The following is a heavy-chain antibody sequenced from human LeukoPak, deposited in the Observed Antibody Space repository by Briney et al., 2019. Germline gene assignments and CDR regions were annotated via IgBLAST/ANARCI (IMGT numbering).Heavy chain of an antibody. V-gene: IGHV1-46*03. CDR1: GYTFTRYY. CDR2: INPSGGST. D-gene: IGHD2-15*01. Sequence: GSVTVSCMASGYTFTRYYMHWVRQAPGQGLEWMGIINPSGGSTSYAQKFQGRVTMTRDTSTSTVYMELSSLRSEDTAVYYCARDLYCSGGSCLYYFDCWGQGSLVTVSS. CDR3: ARDLYCSGGSCLYYFDC. J-gene: IGHJ4*02.